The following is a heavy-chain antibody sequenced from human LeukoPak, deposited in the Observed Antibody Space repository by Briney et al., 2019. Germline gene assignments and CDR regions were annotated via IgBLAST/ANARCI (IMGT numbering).Heavy chain of an antibody. CDR2: ISYSGST. CDR3: ARDGPITMVRGVTRGFTHR. Sequence: PSETLSLTCTVSGGSISGSSYFWGWIRQPPGKGLEWIGSISYSGSTYYNPSLKSRVTISVDTSKNQFSLKLSSVTAADTAVYYCARDGPITMVRGVTRGFTHRWGQGTLVTVSS. J-gene: IGHJ4*02. CDR1: GGSISGSSYF. D-gene: IGHD3-10*01. V-gene: IGHV4-39*07.